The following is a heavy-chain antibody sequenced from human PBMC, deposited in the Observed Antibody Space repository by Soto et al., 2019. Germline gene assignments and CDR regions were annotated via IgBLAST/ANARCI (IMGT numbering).Heavy chain of an antibody. D-gene: IGHD3-22*01. V-gene: IGHV1-2*02. CDR1: GYTFTGYY. Sequence: GASVKVSCKASGYTFTGYYMHWVRQAPGQGLEWMGWINPNSGGTNYAQKFQGRVTMTRDTSISTAYMELSRLRSDDTAVYYCVRRDSSGDPGYYWGQGTLVTVSS. CDR2: INPNSGGT. CDR3: VRRDSSGDPGYY. J-gene: IGHJ4*02.